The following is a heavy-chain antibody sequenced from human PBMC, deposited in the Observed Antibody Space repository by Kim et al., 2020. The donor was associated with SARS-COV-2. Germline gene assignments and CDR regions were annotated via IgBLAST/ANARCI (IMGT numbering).Heavy chain of an antibody. J-gene: IGHJ5*02. CDR3: ARLVYWAESPLFDP. D-gene: IGHD1-26*01. Sequence: SETLSLTCTVSGGSISSYYWSWIRQPPGKGLEWIGYIYYSGSTNYNPSLKSRVTISVDTSKNQFSLKLSSVTAADTAVYYCARLVYWAESPLFDPWGQGTLVTVSS. CDR1: GGSISSYY. CDR2: IYYSGST. V-gene: IGHV4-59*08.